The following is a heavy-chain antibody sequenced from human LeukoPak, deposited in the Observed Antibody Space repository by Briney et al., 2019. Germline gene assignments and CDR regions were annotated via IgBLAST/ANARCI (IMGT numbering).Heavy chain of an antibody. J-gene: IGHJ4*02. CDR3: ARVYYDSSGQYYFDY. CDR1: GYSISSGYY. D-gene: IGHD3-22*01. V-gene: IGHV4-38-2*01. CDR2: IYYSGST. Sequence: SETLSLTCAVSGYSISSGYYWGWIRQPPGKGLEWIGYIYYSGSTYYNPSLKSRVTISVDTSKNQFSLKLSSVTAADTAVYYCARVYYDSSGQYYFDYWGQGTLVTVSS.